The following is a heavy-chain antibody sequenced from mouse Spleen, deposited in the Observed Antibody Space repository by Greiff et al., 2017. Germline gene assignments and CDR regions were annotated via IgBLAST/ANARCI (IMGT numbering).Heavy chain of an antibody. V-gene: IGHV2-6*03. J-gene: IGHJ2*01. CDR2: IWSDGST. D-gene: IGHD1-2*01. CDR3: ARQGNYGYYFDY. CDR1: GFSLTSYG. Sequence: QVQLKETGPGLVAPSQSLSITCTVSGFSLTSYGVHWVRQPPGKGLEWLVVIWSDGSTNYNSAIKSRLSISKDNSKSQVFLKMNSLQTDDTAMYYCARQGNYGYYFDYWGQGTTLTVSS.